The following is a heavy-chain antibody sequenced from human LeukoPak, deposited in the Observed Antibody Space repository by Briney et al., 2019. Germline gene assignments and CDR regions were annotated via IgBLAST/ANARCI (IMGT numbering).Heavy chain of an antibody. CDR3: ARGSSVNDAFHI. CDR2: INSDGSST. V-gene: IGHV3-74*01. J-gene: IGHJ3*02. Sequence: GGSLRLSCAASGFTFSSYWMHWVRQAPGKGLVWVSRINSDGSSTSYADSVKGRFTISRDNAKNSLYLQMNSLRAEDTAVYYCARGSSVNDAFHIWGQGTMVTVSS. CDR1: GFTFSSYW.